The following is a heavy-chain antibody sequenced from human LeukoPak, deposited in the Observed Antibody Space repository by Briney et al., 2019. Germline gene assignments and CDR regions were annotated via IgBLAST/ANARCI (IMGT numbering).Heavy chain of an antibody. J-gene: IGHJ4*02. D-gene: IGHD2-2*01. V-gene: IGHV3-23*01. CDR2: ISDNGAVT. Sequence: PGGSLRLSCAASGFSFSMYSMSWIRQAPGKGLEWVSVISDNGAVTFYGDSVKGRFTISRDNSKNTLYLQMSSLRVEDTAVYYCARDGLPVALDKWGQGTLVTVSS. CDR1: GFSFSMYS. CDR3: ARDGLPVALDK.